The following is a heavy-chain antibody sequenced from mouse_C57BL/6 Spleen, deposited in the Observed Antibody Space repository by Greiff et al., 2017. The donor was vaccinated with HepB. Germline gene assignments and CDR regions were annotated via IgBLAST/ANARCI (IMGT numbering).Heavy chain of an antibody. CDR1: GYAFSSSW. J-gene: IGHJ2*01. Sequence: VQLQQSGPELVKPGASVKISCKASGYAFSSSWMNWVKQRPGKGLEWIGRIYPGDGDTNYNGKFKGKATLTADKSSSPAYMQLSSLTSEDSAVYFCARRWLLGGLDYWGQGTTLTVSS. V-gene: IGHV1-82*01. D-gene: IGHD2-3*01. CDR3: ARRWLLGGLDY. CDR2: IYPGDGDT.